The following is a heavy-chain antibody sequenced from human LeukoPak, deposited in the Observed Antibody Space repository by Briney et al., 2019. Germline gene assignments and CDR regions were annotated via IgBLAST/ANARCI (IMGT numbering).Heavy chain of an antibody. Sequence: SETLSLTCTVSGGSISSYYWSWIREPPGKGLEWIGYIYYSGSTNYNPSLKSRVTISVDTSKNQLSLKLSSVTAADTAVYYCARGSGYSGYDYYYGMDVWGQGTTVTVSS. V-gene: IGHV4-59*01. CDR3: ARGSGYSGYDYYYGMDV. J-gene: IGHJ6*02. CDR2: IYYSGST. CDR1: GGSISSYY. D-gene: IGHD5-12*01.